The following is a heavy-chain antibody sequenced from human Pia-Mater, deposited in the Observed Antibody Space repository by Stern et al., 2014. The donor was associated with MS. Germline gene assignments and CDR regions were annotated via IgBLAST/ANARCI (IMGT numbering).Heavy chain of an antibody. CDR3: ARSKDSSSWYGYFDY. D-gene: IGHD6-13*01. Sequence: VQLVESGPGLVGPSTTLFLTCSVSGDSMSNNNWWSWVRQAPGKGLEWIGEGHQSGGPNNNPSLASRPTISIDKSKKMISLRMDSVTAADTAVYYCARSKDSSSWYGYFDYWGQGTLVTVSS. CDR2: GHQSGGP. V-gene: IGHV4-4*02. J-gene: IGHJ4*02. CDR1: GDSMSNNNW.